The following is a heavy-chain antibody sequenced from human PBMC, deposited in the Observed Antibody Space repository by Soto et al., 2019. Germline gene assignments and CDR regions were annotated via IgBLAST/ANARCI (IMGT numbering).Heavy chain of an antibody. D-gene: IGHD3-10*01. J-gene: IGHJ6*02. Sequence: SDTLSLTCTVSGDSVTSVSDYRSWIRQPPGKGLEWIGYIYYSGSADYNPSLGSRVTISIDTSKNQFSLKLTSVTAADTAVYYCARGVGFGYYYYHMDLWGQGTTVTVSS. CDR2: IYYSGSA. CDR3: ARGVGFGYYYYHMDL. CDR1: GDSVTSVSDY. V-gene: IGHV4-61*01.